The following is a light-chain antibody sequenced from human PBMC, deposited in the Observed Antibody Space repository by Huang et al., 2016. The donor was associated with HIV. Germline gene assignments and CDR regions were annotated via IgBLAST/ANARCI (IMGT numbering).Light chain of an antibody. V-gene: IGKV1-39*01. CDR3: QQSYSIPVT. CDR1: QRVSDY. J-gene: IGKJ5*01. CDR2: GAS. Sequence: EIQMTQSPPSLSASVGDRVTFTCRASQRVSDYLNWYQQKPGKDPRLLSYGASRLQSWVPSRFSGSGSGTYFTLTIRSLQPDDFATYYCQQSYSIPVTFGQGTRLEIK.